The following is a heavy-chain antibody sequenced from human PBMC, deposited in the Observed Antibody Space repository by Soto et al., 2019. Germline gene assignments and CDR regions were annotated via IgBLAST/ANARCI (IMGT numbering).Heavy chain of an antibody. V-gene: IGHV1-2*04. Sequence: HVQLVQSGAEVKKPGASVKVSCKASGYTFTGYYMHWVRQAPGQGLEWMGWINPNSGGTNYAQKFQGWVTMTRDTSISTAYMELSRLRSDDTAVYYCARGLSGRWFGELWAFDYWGQGTLVTVSS. J-gene: IGHJ4*02. CDR3: ARGLSGRWFGELWAFDY. D-gene: IGHD3-10*01. CDR1: GYTFTGYY. CDR2: INPNSGGT.